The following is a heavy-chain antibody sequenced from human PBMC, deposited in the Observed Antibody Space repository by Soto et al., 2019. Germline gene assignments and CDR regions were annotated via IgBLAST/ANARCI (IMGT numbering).Heavy chain of an antibody. CDR2: IYYSGST. CDR1: GGSISSSSYY. Sequence: PSETLSLTCTVSGGSISSSSYYWGWIRQPPGKGLEWIGSIYYSGSTYYNPSLKSRVTISVDTSKNQFSLKLSSVTAADTAVYYCASRYDFWSGYRGALYYGMDVWGQGTTVTVSS. D-gene: IGHD3-3*01. CDR3: ASRYDFWSGYRGALYYGMDV. V-gene: IGHV4-39*01. J-gene: IGHJ6*01.